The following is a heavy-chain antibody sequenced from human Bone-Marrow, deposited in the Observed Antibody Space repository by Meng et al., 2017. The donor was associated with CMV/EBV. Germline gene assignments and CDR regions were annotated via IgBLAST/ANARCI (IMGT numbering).Heavy chain of an antibody. J-gene: IGHJ1*01. D-gene: IGHD3-22*01. CDR1: GFTFSSYD. CDR3: TMVVVVFAELHH. Sequence: GESLKISCAACGFTFSSYDMHWVRQAPGKGLEWVAFIRYDGSNKYYADSVKGRFTISRDNSKSMLYLQMDSLKPKDTARGGITMVVVVFAELHHWGQGTLVTVSS. CDR2: IRYDGSNK. V-gene: IGHV3-30*02.